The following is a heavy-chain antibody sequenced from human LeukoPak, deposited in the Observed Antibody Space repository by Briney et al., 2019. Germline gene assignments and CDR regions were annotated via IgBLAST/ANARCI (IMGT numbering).Heavy chain of an antibody. CDR2: IYYGGST. CDR3: ARDLGYCSGGSCYKGHNWFDP. J-gene: IGHJ5*02. V-gene: IGHV4-59*01. D-gene: IGHD2-15*01. CDR1: GGSISSYY. Sequence: PSETLSLTCTVSGGSISSYYWSWIRQPPGKGLEWIGYIYYGGSTNYNPSLKSRVTISVDTSKNQFSLKLSSVTAADTAVYYCARDLGYCSGGSCYKGHNWFDPWGQGTLVTVSS.